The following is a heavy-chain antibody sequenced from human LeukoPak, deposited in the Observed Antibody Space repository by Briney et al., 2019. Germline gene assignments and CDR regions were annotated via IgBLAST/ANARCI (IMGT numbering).Heavy chain of an antibody. V-gene: IGHV4-34*01. CDR3: ARGRWANDFWSGYYYYYYYYMDV. CDR2: INHSGST. CDR1: GGSFSGYY. J-gene: IGHJ6*03. D-gene: IGHD3-3*01. Sequence: SETLSLTCAVYGGSFSGYYWSWIRQPPGKGLEWLGEINHSGSTNYNPSLKSRVTISVDTSKNQFSLKLSSVTAADTAVYYCARGRWANDFWSGYYYYYYYYMDVWGKGTTVTVSS.